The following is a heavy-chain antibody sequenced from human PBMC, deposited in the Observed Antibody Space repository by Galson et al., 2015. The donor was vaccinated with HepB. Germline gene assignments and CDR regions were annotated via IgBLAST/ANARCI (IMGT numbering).Heavy chain of an antibody. J-gene: IGHJ4*02. Sequence: SLRLSCAASGFTFDDYTMHWVRQAPGKGLEWVSLISWDGGSTYYADSVKGRFTISRDNSKNSLYLQMNSLRTEDTALYYCVRNYDILTGHDYWGQGTLVTVSS. CDR1: GFTFDDYT. V-gene: IGHV3-43*01. CDR3: VRNYDILTGHDY. CDR2: ISWDGGST. D-gene: IGHD3-9*01.